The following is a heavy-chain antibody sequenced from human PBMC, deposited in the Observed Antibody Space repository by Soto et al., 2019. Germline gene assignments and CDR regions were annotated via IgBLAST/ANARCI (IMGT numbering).Heavy chain of an antibody. Sequence: GESLKICCKGSGYSFTSYLISWVRQMPGKGLEWMGRIDPSDSYTNYSPSFQGHVTISADKSISTAYLQWSSLKASDTAMYYCATTKRADFWSGYTDGMDVWGQGTTVTVSS. J-gene: IGHJ6*02. CDR3: ATTKRADFWSGYTDGMDV. CDR1: GYSFTSYL. D-gene: IGHD3-3*01. V-gene: IGHV5-10-1*01. CDR2: IDPSDSYT.